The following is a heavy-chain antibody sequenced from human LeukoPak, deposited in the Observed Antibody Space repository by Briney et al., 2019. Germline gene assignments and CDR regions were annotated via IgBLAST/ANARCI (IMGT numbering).Heavy chain of an antibody. CDR1: GFTFSSYA. CDR3: AKQSSRRLDYFDY. D-gene: IGHD6-13*01. Sequence: GGSLRLSCAASGFTFSSYAMSWVRQAQGKGLEWVSAISGSGGSTYYADSVKGRFTISRDNSKNTLYLQMNSLRAEDTAVYYCAKQSSRRLDYFDYWGQGTLVTVSS. V-gene: IGHV3-23*01. CDR2: ISGSGGST. J-gene: IGHJ4*02.